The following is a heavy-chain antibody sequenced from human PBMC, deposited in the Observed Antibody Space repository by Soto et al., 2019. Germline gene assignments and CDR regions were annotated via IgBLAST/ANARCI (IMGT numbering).Heavy chain of an antibody. Sequence: SETLSLTCAVSGGSFSGYCWSWIRQSPGKGLEWVGEVNHSGGTNYNPSLKSRVTISVDPSKDQFSLNLTSVTAADTAFYYCARESYTYGQKNYFYFGLDVWGQGTTVTVSS. CDR1: GGSFSGYC. CDR2: VNHSGGT. D-gene: IGHD5-18*01. J-gene: IGHJ6*02. CDR3: ARESYTYGQKNYFYFGLDV. V-gene: IGHV4-34*01.